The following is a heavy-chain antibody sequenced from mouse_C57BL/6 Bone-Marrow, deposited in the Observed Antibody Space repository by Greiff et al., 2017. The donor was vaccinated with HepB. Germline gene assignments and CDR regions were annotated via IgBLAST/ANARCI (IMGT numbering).Heavy chain of an antibody. J-gene: IGHJ4*01. CDR1: GYTFTSYW. Sequence: QVQLQQPGAELVRPGSSVKLSCKASGYTFTSYWMHWVKQRPIQGLEWIGNIDPSDSETHYNQKFKDKATLTVDKSSSTAYMQLSSLTSEDSAVYYCARVPAQAIDYYAMDYWGQGTSVTVSS. D-gene: IGHD3-2*02. CDR3: ARVPAQAIDYYAMDY. V-gene: IGHV1-52*01. CDR2: IDPSDSET.